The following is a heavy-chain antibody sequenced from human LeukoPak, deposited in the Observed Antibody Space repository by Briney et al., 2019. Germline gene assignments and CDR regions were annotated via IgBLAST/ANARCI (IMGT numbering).Heavy chain of an antibody. CDR1: RFTFSSYW. D-gene: IGHD1-7*01. J-gene: IGHJ4*02. Sequence: GGSLRLSCAASRFTFSSYWMSWVRQAPGKGLEWVANIKQDGSEKYYVNSVKGRFAISRDNAKNSLYLQMNSLRAEDTAIYYCAREDDWNYEDYWGQGTLVTVSP. V-gene: IGHV3-7*01. CDR3: AREDDWNYEDY. CDR2: IKQDGSEK.